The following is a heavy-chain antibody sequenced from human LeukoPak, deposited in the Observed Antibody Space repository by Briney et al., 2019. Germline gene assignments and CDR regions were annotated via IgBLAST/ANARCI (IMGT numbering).Heavy chain of an antibody. CDR3: ARQSTAMVTFDY. Sequence: SETLSLTCTGSGGSISSSSYYWGWIRQPPGKGLEWIGSIYYSGGTYYNPSLKSRVTISVDTSKTQFSLKLSSVTAADTAVYYCARQSTAMVTFDYWGQGTLVTVSS. D-gene: IGHD5-18*01. CDR2: IYYSGGT. J-gene: IGHJ4*02. CDR1: GGSISSSSYY. V-gene: IGHV4-39*01.